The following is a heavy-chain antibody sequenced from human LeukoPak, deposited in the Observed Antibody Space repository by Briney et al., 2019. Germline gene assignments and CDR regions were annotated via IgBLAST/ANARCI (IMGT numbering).Heavy chain of an antibody. CDR3: AKVATEGFYFDN. V-gene: IGHV3-48*03. CDR2: IGSSGTTI. CDR1: GFTFSSYE. D-gene: IGHD5-12*01. Sequence: PGGSLRLSCAGSGFTFSSYEMNWVRQAPGKGLEWVSYIGSSGTTIYYADAVKGRFTISRDNAKNSLYLQMNSLRAEDTAVYYCAKVATEGFYFDNWGQGTLVTVSS. J-gene: IGHJ4*02.